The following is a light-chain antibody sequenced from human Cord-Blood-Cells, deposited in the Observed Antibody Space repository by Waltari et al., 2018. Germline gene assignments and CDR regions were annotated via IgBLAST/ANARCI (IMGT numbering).Light chain of an antibody. CDR2: EVS. Sequence: SALTQPASVPGSPGQEITLSCSGASTDAGGDNYVSWYQQHPGNASKLMIYEVSNRPSGVSNRFSGSKSGNTASLTISGRQAEDEADYYCSTYTSSSTRVFGTGTKVTVL. J-gene: IGLJ1*01. CDR1: STDAGGDNY. CDR3: STYTSSSTRV. V-gene: IGLV2-14*01.